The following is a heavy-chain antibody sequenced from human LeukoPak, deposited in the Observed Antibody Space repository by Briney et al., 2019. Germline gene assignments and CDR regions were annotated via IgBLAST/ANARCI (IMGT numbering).Heavy chain of an antibody. D-gene: IGHD3-10*01. CDR2: ISYNGNNE. V-gene: IGHV3-30*04. CDR1: GFTFSTYA. J-gene: IGHJ4*02. CDR3: ARDFGGLGELLPFDS. Sequence: GGSLRLSCAASGFTFSTYAMHWVRQAPGKGLEWVALISYNGNNEYYADSVKGRFTISRDSSKSSLLLHMNSLRAEDTAVYYCARDFGGLGELLPFDSWGQGTLVTVSS.